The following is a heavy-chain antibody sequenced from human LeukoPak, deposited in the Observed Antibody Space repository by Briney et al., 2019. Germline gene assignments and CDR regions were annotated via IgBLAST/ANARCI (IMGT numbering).Heavy chain of an antibody. V-gene: IGHV3-30*18. Sequence: QTGGSLRLSCAASGFTFSSYAMHWVRQSLGKGLEWVAVMSYGGFNKYYADSVKGRFTISRDNSKNTLYLQMNSLRAEDTAVYYCAKTKGYSYGYYFDYWGQGTLVTVSS. D-gene: IGHD5-18*01. CDR2: MSYGGFNK. J-gene: IGHJ4*02. CDR3: AKTKGYSYGYYFDY. CDR1: GFTFSSYA.